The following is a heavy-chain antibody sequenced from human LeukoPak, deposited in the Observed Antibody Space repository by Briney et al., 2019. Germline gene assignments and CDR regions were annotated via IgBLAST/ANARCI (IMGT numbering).Heavy chain of an antibody. J-gene: IGHJ3*02. CDR1: GFSFSDNY. CDR3: ARVGGSYLKDAFDI. CDR2: IRSGGTTV. Sequence: GGSLRLSCEASGFSFSDNYMTWIRQPPGKGLEWIAYIRSGGTTVYYADSVKGRFTISRDNAKNSLYLQMNSLRAEDTAVYYCARVGGSYLKDAFDIWGQGTMVTVSS. D-gene: IGHD1-26*01. V-gene: IGHV3-11*04.